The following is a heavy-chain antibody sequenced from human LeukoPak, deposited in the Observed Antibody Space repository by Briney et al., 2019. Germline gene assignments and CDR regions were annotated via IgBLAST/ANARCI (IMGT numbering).Heavy chain of an antibody. J-gene: IGHJ6*02. V-gene: IGHV3-33*01. Sequence: GVSLRLSCAASGFTFSSYGMHWVRQAPGKGLEWVAVIWYDGSNKYYADSVKGRFTISRDNSKNTLYLQMNSLRAEDTAVYYCARWVVVAATQYYYGMDVWGQGTTVTVSS. D-gene: IGHD2-15*01. CDR2: IWYDGSNK. CDR1: GFTFSSYG. CDR3: ARWVVVAATQYYYGMDV.